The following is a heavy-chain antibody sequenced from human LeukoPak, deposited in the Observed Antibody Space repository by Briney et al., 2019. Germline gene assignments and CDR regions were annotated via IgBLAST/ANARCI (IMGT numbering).Heavy chain of an antibody. Sequence: PGGSLRLSCAASGFTFSSYAMHWVRQAPGKGLEWVAVISYDGSNKYYADSVKGRFTISRDNSKNTLYLQMNSLRAEDTAVYYCARVWGSGWYVADYWGQGTLVTVSS. CDR1: GFTFSSYA. CDR3: ARVWGSGWYVADY. CDR2: ISYDGSNK. D-gene: IGHD6-19*01. V-gene: IGHV3-30-3*01. J-gene: IGHJ4*02.